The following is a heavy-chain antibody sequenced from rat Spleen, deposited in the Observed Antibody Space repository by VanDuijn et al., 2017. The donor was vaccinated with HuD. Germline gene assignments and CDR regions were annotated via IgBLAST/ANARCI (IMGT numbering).Heavy chain of an antibody. J-gene: IGHJ2*01. D-gene: IGHD1-11*01. Sequence: EVQLVESGGGLVQPGRSLKLSCAASGFTFSDYYMAWVRQAPTRGLEWVATISFDGTSTYYRDSVKGRFTISRDYAQNTLYLQIDSLRSEDTATYYCARRYDFDYWGQGVMVTVSS. CDR1: GFTFSDYY. V-gene: IGHV5-7*01. CDR2: ISFDGTST. CDR3: ARRYDFDY.